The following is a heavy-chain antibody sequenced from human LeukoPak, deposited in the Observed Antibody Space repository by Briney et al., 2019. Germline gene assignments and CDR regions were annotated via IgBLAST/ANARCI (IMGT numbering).Heavy chain of an antibody. V-gene: IGHV3-30*03. CDR3: ARGMGYYYDSSGYSTLGDY. J-gene: IGHJ4*02. D-gene: IGHD3-22*01. CDR1: GFTFSSYG. CDR2: ISYDGSNK. Sequence: GGSLRLSCAASGFTFSSYGMHWVRQAPGKGLEWVAVISYDGSNKYYADSVKGRFTISRDNSKNTLYLQMNSLRAEDTAVYYCARGMGYYYDSSGYSTLGDYWGQGTLVTVSS.